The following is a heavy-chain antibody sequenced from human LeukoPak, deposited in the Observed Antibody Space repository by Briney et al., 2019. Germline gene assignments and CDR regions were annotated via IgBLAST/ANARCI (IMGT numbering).Heavy chain of an antibody. CDR1: GYTFTSYG. D-gene: IGHD2-2*01. V-gene: IGHV1-2*06. J-gene: IGHJ4*02. CDR3: VRDRTKYCSSTSCPLDY. Sequence: ASVKVSCKASGYTFTSYGISWVRQAPGQGLEWMGLINPTGGSTGYARKFQGRVTMTRDTSISTAYMELSRLRSDDTAVYYCVRDRTKYCSSTSCPLDYWGQGTLVTVSS. CDR2: INPTGGST.